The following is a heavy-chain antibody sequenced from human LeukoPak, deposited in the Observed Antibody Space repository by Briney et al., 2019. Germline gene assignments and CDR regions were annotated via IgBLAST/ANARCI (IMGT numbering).Heavy chain of an antibody. V-gene: IGHV1-2*02. D-gene: IGHD5-24*01. J-gene: IGHJ4*02. Sequence: ASVKVSCKASGYTFTNYYMHWVRQAPGQGLEWMGWLNPKTGVTDYAQKFQGRVTLSRDTSISTAYMELSSLRSEDTAVYYCARVGDGYNYYFDYWGQGTLVTVSS. CDR3: ARVGDGYNYYFDY. CDR2: LNPKTGVT. CDR1: GYTFTNYY.